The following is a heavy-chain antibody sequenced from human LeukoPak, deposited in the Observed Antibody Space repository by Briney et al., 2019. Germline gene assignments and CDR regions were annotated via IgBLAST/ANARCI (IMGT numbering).Heavy chain of an antibody. CDR1: GGSISSSSYY. CDR3: ARTDIVGASFDY. V-gene: IGHV4-39*01. CDR2: IYYSGST. Sequence: SETLSLTCTVSGGSISSSSYYWGWIRQPPGKGLEWIGSIYYSGSTYYNPSLKSRVTISVDTSKNQFSLKLSSVTAADTAVYYCARTDIVGASFDYWGRGTLVTVSS. J-gene: IGHJ4*02. D-gene: IGHD1-26*01.